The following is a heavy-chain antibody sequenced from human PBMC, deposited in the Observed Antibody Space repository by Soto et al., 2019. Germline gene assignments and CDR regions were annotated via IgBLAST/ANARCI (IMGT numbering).Heavy chain of an antibody. CDR1: GFTFSDHG. D-gene: IGHD2-21*02. Sequence: PGGSLRLSCTASGFTFSDHGMHWVRQAPGKGLEWVASISGSVGSTFYADSVKGRFTISRDNYLNTLDLQMNSLRAEDTAVYYCAKGFIVVVTAIRPDDNFDVWGQGTMVTVSS. J-gene: IGHJ3*01. V-gene: IGHV3-23*01. CDR2: ISGSVGST. CDR3: AKGFIVVVTAIRPDDNFDV.